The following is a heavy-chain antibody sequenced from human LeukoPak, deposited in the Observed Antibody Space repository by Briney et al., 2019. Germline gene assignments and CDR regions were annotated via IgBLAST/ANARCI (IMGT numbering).Heavy chain of an antibody. CDR2: INHSGST. D-gene: IGHD5-18*01. J-gene: IGHJ3*02. CDR3: ARGGGYSFFPHAFDI. V-gene: IGHV4-34*01. Sequence: SETLSLTCAVYGGSFSGYYWSWIRQPPGKGLEWFGEINHSGSTNYNPSLKSRVTISVDTSKNQFSLKLSSVTAADTAVYYCARGGGYSFFPHAFDIWGQGTMVTVSS. CDR1: GGSFSGYY.